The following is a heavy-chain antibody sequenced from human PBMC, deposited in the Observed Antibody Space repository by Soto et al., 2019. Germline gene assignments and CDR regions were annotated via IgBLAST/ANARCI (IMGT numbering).Heavy chain of an antibody. CDR1: VFTFSSYA. V-gene: IGHV3-64D*06. CDR3: VKVPHYDFWIDMEV. CDR2: ISSNGGST. J-gene: IGHJ6*01. Sequence: GGSLRLSCSASVFTFSSYAMHLVRQAPGKGLEYVSAISSNGGSTYYADSVKGRFTISRDNSKNTLYLQMSSLRAEDTAVYYCVKVPHYDFWIDMEVWGQGTTVTVSS. D-gene: IGHD3-3*01.